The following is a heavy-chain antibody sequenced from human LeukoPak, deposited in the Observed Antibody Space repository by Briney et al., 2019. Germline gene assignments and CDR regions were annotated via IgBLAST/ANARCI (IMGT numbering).Heavy chain of an antibody. CDR3: AIQRAGTGTTRGAFDI. V-gene: IGHV6-1*01. CDR1: GDSVSSNSAA. D-gene: IGHD1-7*01. J-gene: IGHJ3*02. CDR2: TYYRSKWYN. Sequence: SQTLSLTCAISGDSVSSNSAAWNWIRQSPSRGLEWLVRTYYRSKWYNDYAVSVKSRITINPDTSKNQFSLQLNSVTPEDTAVYYCAIQRAGTGTTRGAFDIWGQGTMVTVSS.